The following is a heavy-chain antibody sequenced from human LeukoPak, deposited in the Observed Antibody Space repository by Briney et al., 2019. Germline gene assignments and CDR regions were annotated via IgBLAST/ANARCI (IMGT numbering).Heavy chain of an antibody. CDR3: AKGLVQGELDY. CDR1: GFIFSSNW. Sequence: PGGSLRLSCAVSGFIFSSNWMSWVRQAPGKGLEWVANINEDGSVKYYVDSVKGRFTISRDNSKNTLYLQMNSLRAEDTAVYYCAKGLVQGELDYWGQGTLVTVSS. D-gene: IGHD6-19*01. CDR2: INEDGSVK. V-gene: IGHV3-7*01. J-gene: IGHJ4*02.